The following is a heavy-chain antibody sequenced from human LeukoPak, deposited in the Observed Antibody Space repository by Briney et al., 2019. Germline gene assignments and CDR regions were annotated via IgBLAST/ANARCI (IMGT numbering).Heavy chain of an antibody. CDR2: ISYDEINK. CDR1: GFTFSNYA. CDR3: ARDGGWYFDQ. D-gene: IGHD6-19*01. Sequence: GGSLRLSCAASGFTFSNYAMSWVRQAPGKGLEWVAVISYDEINKNNADIAKGRFTISRDNSKNTLYLQMNSLRAEDTAVYYCARDGGWYFDQWGQGTLVTVSS. J-gene: IGHJ4*02. V-gene: IGHV3-30-3*01.